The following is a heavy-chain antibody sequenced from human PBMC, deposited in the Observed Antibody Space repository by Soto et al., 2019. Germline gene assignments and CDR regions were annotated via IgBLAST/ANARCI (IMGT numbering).Heavy chain of an antibody. Sequence: PGGSLRLSWAASGCTFSSYSMNWVRQAPGKRLEWVSSISSSSSYIYYADSVKGRFTISRDNAKNSLYLQMNSLRAEDTSVYYCARVSNGDSYYYGMDVWGQGTTVTVSS. CDR1: GCTFSSYS. CDR3: ARVSNGDSYYYGMDV. D-gene: IGHD2-21*01. V-gene: IGHV3-21*01. CDR2: ISSSSSYI. J-gene: IGHJ6*02.